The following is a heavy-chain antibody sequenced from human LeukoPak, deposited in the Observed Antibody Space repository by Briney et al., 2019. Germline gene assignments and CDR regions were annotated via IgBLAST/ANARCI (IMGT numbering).Heavy chain of an antibody. V-gene: IGHV3-11*04. CDR2: ISSSGSSI. CDR3: AREAISGYSD. CDR1: GFTFSGYY. J-gene: IGHJ4*02. D-gene: IGHD3-22*01. Sequence: GGSLRLSCAASGFTFSGYYMSWIRQAPGKGLGWVSYISSSGSSIYYADSVKGRFTTSRDNAKNSLYLQMNSLRADDTAVYYCAREAISGYSDWGQGTLVTVSS.